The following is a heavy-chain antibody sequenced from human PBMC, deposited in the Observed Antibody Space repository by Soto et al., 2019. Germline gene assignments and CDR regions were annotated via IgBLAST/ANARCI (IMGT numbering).Heavy chain of an antibody. J-gene: IGHJ4*02. Sequence: EVQLVESGGGLVQPGGSLRLSCAASGFTFSSYSMNWVRQAPGKGLEWVSYISSSSSTIYYADSVKGRFTISRDNAKNSLYLQMNSLRDEDTAVYYCVRGTETSSSRPDYWGQGTLVTVSS. CDR3: VRGTETSSSRPDY. V-gene: IGHV3-48*02. CDR2: ISSSSSTI. D-gene: IGHD6-13*01. CDR1: GFTFSSYS.